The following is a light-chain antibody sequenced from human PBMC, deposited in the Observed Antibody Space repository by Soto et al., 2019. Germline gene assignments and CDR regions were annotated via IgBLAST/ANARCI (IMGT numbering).Light chain of an antibody. V-gene: IGKV4-1*01. CDR3: QQFYSPPIT. Sequence: DIVMTQSPDSLAVSLGERATINCKSSQSFLYNSNNKSYLAWYQHKPGQPPRLLIYWASTRDSGVPDRFSGSGSGTDFTLTISSLQAEDVALYFCQQFYSPPITFAQGTRLAI. CDR1: QSFLYNSNNKSY. CDR2: WAS. J-gene: IGKJ5*01.